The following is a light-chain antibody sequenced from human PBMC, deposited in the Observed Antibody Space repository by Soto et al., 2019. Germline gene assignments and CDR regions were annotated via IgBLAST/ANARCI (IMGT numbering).Light chain of an antibody. CDR3: QQHNSFSIT. V-gene: IGKV1-9*01. J-gene: IGKJ5*01. CDR1: QGTSSY. CDR2: AAS. Sequence: DFQLTQSPSFLSASVGERVTITCRASQGTSSYLAWFQQKPGKAPKLLIYAASTLQSGVPSRFSGSGSGTEFTLTISSLQPEDFATYYCQQHNSFSITFGQGTRLEIK.